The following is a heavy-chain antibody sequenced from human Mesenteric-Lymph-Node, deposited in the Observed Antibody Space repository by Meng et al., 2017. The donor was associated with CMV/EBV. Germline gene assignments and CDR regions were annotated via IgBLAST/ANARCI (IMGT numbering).Heavy chain of an antibody. CDR3: ARSRGGTVTTVYYYYGMDV. D-gene: IGHD4-11*01. CDR1: GFTFDDYA. J-gene: IGHJ6*02. Sequence: SLKISCAASGFTFDDYAMHWVRQAPGKGLEWVSGISWNSGSIGYADSVKGRFTISRDNAKNSLYLQMNSLRAEDTAVYYCARSRGGTVTTVYYYYGMDVWGQGTTVTVSS. V-gene: IGHV3-9*01. CDR2: ISWNSGSI.